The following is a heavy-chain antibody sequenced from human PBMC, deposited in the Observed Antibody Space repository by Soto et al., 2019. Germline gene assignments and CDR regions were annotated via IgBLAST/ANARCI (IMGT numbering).Heavy chain of an antibody. J-gene: IGHJ6*03. Sequence: HPGGSLRLSCAASGFTSSSYWMSWVRQAPGKGLEWVANIKQDGSEKYYVDSVKGRFTISRDNAKNSLYLQMNSLRAEDTAVYYCARTFAQIPYYSYSYMYVWGKGTTVTVSS. V-gene: IGHV3-7*01. D-gene: IGHD3-10*01. CDR1: GFTSSSYW. CDR2: IKQDGSEK. CDR3: ARTFAQIPYYSYSYMYV.